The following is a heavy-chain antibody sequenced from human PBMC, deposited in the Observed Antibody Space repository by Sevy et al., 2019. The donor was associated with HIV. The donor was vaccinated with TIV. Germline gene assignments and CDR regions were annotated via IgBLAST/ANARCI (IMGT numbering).Heavy chain of an antibody. D-gene: IGHD4-17*01. CDR2: ISYDGSNK. CDR1: GFTFSSYG. Sequence: GGSLRLSCAASGFTFSSYGMHWVRQAPGKGLEWVAVISYDGSNKYYADSVKGRFTISRDNSKNTLYLQMNSLRAEDTAGYYCAKQRGGYGDYSYGMDVWGQGTTVTVSS. V-gene: IGHV3-30*18. J-gene: IGHJ6*02. CDR3: AKQRGGYGDYSYGMDV.